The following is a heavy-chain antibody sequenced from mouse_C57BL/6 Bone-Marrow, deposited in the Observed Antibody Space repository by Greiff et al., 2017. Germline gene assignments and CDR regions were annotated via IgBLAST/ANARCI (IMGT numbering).Heavy chain of an antibody. J-gene: IGHJ2*01. CDR3: TTTVFDY. CDR1: GFNIKDAY. V-gene: IGHV14-4*01. CDR2: IDPENGDT. D-gene: IGHD1-1*01. Sequence: EVQLQQSGAELVRPGASVKLSCTASGFNIKDAYMHWVKQRPEQGLEWIGWIDPENGDTESASKVPGKATITADTSSNTAYLQLSSLTSEDTSVYYCTTTVFDYWGQGTTLTVSS.